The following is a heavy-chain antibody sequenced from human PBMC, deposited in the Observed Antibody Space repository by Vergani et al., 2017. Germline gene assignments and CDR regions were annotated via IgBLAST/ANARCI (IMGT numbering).Heavy chain of an antibody. CDR3: AKGSSSSSPVDY. Sequence: QVQLVESGGGVVQPGRSLRLSCAASGFPFSSYGMHWVRQAPGKGLEWVAVISYDGSNKYYADSVKGRFTISRDNSKNTLYLQMNSLRAEDTAVYYCAKGSSSSSPVDYWGQGTLVTVSS. CDR2: ISYDGSNK. D-gene: IGHD6-6*01. CDR1: GFPFSSYG. V-gene: IGHV3-30*18. J-gene: IGHJ4*02.